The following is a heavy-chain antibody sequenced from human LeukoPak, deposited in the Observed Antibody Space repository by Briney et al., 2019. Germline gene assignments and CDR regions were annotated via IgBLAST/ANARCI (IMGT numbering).Heavy chain of an antibody. Sequence: ASVMVSCKASGYTFTSYDINWVRQATGQGLEWMGWMNPNSGNTGYAQKFQGRVTMTTDTSTSTAYMELRSLRSDDTAVYYCARGGSELNYYYGMDVWGQGTTVTVSS. CDR1: GYTFTSYD. J-gene: IGHJ6*02. D-gene: IGHD1-7*01. CDR3: ARGGSELNYYYGMDV. V-gene: IGHV1-8*01. CDR2: MNPNSGNT.